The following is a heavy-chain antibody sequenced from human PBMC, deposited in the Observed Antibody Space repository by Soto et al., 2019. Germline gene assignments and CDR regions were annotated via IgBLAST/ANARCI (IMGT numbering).Heavy chain of an antibody. CDR2: IKGDGSVT. CDR3: VIPTRSVRGMGV. V-gene: IGHV3-7*03. D-gene: IGHD6-6*01. CDR1: GFTFSNFW. Sequence: EVQLVESGGGLAQPGGSRRLSFAASGFTFSNFWMSWARQAPGKGLEWVANIKGDGSVTQYVASVEGRFTISRDNAKYSLYLQMNSLRVEDTALYYCVIPTRSVRGMGVWGQGTTVTVSS. J-gene: IGHJ6*02.